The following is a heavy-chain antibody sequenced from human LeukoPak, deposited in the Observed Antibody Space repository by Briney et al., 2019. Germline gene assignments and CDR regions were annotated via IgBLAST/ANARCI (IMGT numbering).Heavy chain of an antibody. CDR1: GYTFTDYY. Sequence: GASVKISCKAFGYTFTDYYIHWVKEAPGKGLEWMGRVDPEDGETTYSQNFQARVTITRDTSANTAYLELSSLRSEDTAVYYCAREVAIWGQGTLVTVSS. J-gene: IGHJ4*02. CDR2: VDPEDGET. D-gene: IGHD2-15*01. CDR3: AREVAI. V-gene: IGHV1-69-2*01.